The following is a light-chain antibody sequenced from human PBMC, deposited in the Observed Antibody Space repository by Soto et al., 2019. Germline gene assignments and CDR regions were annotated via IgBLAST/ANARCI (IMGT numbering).Light chain of an antibody. V-gene: IGLV2-14*02. CDR2: EDT. CDR3: SSWTSSTTQV. CDR1: SSDVGSHPL. Sequence: QSALTQPASVSGSPGQSITISCAGTSSDVGSHPLVSWYQQHPGKAPKLMISEDTKRPSGVSSRFSGSKSGNTASLTISGLQAEDEADYYCSSWTSSTTQVLGGGTKLNVL. J-gene: IGLJ3*02.